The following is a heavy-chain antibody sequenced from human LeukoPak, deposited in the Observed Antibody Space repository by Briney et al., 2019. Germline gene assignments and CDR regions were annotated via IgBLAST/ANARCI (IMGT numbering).Heavy chain of an antibody. Sequence: PGRSLRLSCAASGFTFSSYAMHWVRQAPGKGLEWVAVISYDGSNKYYADSVKGRFTISRDNSKNTLYLQMNSLRAEDTAVYYCARDRPRFHSSSWYVYFQHWGQGTLVTVSS. CDR3: ARDRPRFHSSSWYVYFQH. D-gene: IGHD6-13*01. CDR2: ISYDGSNK. J-gene: IGHJ1*01. CDR1: GFTFSSYA. V-gene: IGHV3-30-3*01.